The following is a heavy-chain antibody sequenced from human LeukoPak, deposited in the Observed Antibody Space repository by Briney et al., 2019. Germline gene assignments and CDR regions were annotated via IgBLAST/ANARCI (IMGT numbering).Heavy chain of an antibody. V-gene: IGHV4-39*07. CDR1: GGSISSSSYY. Sequence: KPSETLSLTCTVSGGSISSSSYYWGWIRQPPGKGLEWIVSIYYSGSTYYNPSLKSRVTISVDTSKNQFSLKLSSVTAADTAVYYCARDRIGYSSGWYTPKNNWFDPWGQGTLVTVSS. CDR3: ARDRIGYSSGWYTPKNNWFDP. J-gene: IGHJ5*02. D-gene: IGHD6-19*01. CDR2: IYYSGST.